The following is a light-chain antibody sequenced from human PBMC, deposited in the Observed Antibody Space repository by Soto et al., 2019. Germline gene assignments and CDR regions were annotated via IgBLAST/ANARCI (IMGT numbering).Light chain of an antibody. V-gene: IGLV2-14*01. CDR2: EVR. CDR1: MRDVGAYNL. Sequence: QSALTQPASVSGSPGQSITISCAGTMRDVGAYNLVSWYQQHPGRAPQLIIYEVRNRPSGISFRFSGSKSGNTASLTISGLQAEDEADYYRSSYTSKSSLIFGGGTKLTVL. J-gene: IGLJ2*01. CDR3: SSYTSKSSLI.